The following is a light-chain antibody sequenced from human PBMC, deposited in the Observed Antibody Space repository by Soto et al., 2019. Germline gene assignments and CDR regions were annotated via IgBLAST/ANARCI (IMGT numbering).Light chain of an antibody. CDR3: AAWDDRLHGVV. J-gene: IGLJ2*01. CDR2: SNN. CDR1: SSNIGSNT. V-gene: IGLV1-44*01. Sequence: QSVLTQPPSASGTPGQRVTISCSGSSSNIGSNTVNWYQQLPGTAPKLLIYSNNQRPSGVTDRFSGSKSGTSASLAISGLQDEDESDYYWAAWDDRLHGVVFGGGTKLTVL.